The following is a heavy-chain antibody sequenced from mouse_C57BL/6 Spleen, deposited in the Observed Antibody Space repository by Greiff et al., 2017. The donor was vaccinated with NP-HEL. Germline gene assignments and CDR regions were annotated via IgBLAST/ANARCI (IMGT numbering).Heavy chain of an antibody. CDR3: TARGTAQEDWYFEV. CDR1: GFNIKDYY. J-gene: IGHJ1*03. V-gene: IGHV14-1*01. D-gene: IGHD3-2*02. Sequence: EVQLQQSGAELVRPGASVKLSCTASGFNIKDYYMHWVKQRPEQGLEWIGRIDPEDGDTEYAPKFQGKATMTADTSSNTAYLQLSSLTSEDTAVYYGTARGTAQEDWYFEVWGTGTTVTVSS. CDR2: IDPEDGDT.